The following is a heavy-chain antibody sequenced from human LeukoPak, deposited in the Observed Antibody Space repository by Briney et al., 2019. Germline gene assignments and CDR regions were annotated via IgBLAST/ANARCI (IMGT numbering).Heavy chain of an antibody. CDR2: ISSSGSTI. CDR1: GFTFSSYE. J-gene: IGHJ4*02. D-gene: IGHD2-2*01. CDR3: ARVGCFSSTSCYRGSDY. V-gene: IGHV3-48*03. Sequence: GGSLRLSCAASGFTFSSYEMNWVRQAPGKGLEWVSYISSSGSTIYYADSVKGRFTISRDNAKNSLYLQMNSLRAEDTAVYYCARVGCFSSTSCYRGSDYWGQGTLVSVSS.